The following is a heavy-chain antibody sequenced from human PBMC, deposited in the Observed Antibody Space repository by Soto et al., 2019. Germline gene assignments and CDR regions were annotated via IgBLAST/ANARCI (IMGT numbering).Heavy chain of an antibody. D-gene: IGHD5-12*01. CDR2: IYTSGST. CDR1: GGSIRDYY. V-gene: IGHV4-4*07. J-gene: IGHJ5*01. CDR3: ARERREEIHDGYDIDS. Sequence: QVQLQESGPGLVKPSETLSLTCTVSGGSIRDYYWSWIRQPAGKAREWIGRIYTSGSTDYNPSLKSRVTISIDTSQIQCSLKVTSMTAADTAVYYCARERREEIHDGYDIDSWGHGTLVTVSS.